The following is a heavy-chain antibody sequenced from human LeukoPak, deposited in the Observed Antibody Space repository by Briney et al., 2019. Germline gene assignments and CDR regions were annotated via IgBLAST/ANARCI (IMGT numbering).Heavy chain of an antibody. CDR2: IDPNTGGT. CDR3: ARSDSSGPARGIQH. Sequence: ASVKVSCKTSGYTFTNYYIHWVRQAPGQGLEWMGRIDPNTGGTKSAKNFQGRVTMTRDTSISTAYLKWSSLKASDTAMYYCARSDSSGPARGIQHWGQGTLVTVSS. J-gene: IGHJ1*01. CDR1: GYTFTNYY. D-gene: IGHD3-22*01. V-gene: IGHV1-2*06.